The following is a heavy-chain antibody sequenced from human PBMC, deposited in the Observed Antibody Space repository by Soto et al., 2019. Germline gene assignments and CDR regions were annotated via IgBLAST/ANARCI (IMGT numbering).Heavy chain of an antibody. Sequence: SETLSLTCTVSGRSMSVYYWSWIRQPAGERLEWIGRIYTSGTTDFNPSPKGRVTMPVDTSKNQFSLKLTSVTAADTALYYCAREDYYDTGYYVVWGQGTQVTVSS. CDR1: GRSMSVYY. V-gene: IGHV4-4*07. CDR3: AREDYYDTGYYVV. D-gene: IGHD3-9*01. J-gene: IGHJ4*02. CDR2: IYTSGTT.